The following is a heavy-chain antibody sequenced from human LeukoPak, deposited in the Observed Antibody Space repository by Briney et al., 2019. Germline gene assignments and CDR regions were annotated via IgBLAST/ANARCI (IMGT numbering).Heavy chain of an antibody. V-gene: IGHV3-30*02. CDR3: AKEDRGYSGYLDY. Sequence: GGSLRLSCAASGFTFSSYGMHWVRQAPGKGLEWVAFIRYDGSNKYYADSVKGRFTISRDNSKNTLYLQMNSLRAEDTAVYYCAKEDRGYSGYLDYWGQGTLVTVSS. J-gene: IGHJ4*02. CDR2: IRYDGSNK. D-gene: IGHD5-12*01. CDR1: GFTFSSYG.